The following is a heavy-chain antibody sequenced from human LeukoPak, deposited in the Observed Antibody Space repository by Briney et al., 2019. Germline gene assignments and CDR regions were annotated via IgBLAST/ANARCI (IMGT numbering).Heavy chain of an antibody. V-gene: IGHV4-39*07. CDR3: ARRLSYLDPLDY. CDR1: GGSISSSSYY. CDR2: IYYSGST. Sequence: SETLSLTCTVSGGSISSSSYYWGWIRQPPGKGLEWIGSIYYSGSTYYNPSLKSRVTISVDTSKNQFSLKLSSVTAADTAVYYCARRLSYLDPLDYWGQGTLVTVSS. J-gene: IGHJ4*02. D-gene: IGHD1-26*01.